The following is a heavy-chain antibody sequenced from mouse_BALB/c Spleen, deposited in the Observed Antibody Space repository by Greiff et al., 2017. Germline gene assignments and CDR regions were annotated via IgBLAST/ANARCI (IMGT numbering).Heavy chain of an antibody. CDR1: GYTFTSYV. CDR2: INPYNDGT. J-gene: IGHJ4*01. V-gene: IGHV1-14*01. D-gene: IGHD3-1*01. Sequence: EVQLQQSGPELVKPGASVKMSCKASGYTFTSYVMHWVKQKPGQGLEWIGYINPYNDGTKYNEKFKGKATLTSDKSSSTAYMELSSLTSEDSAVYYCARSGEDYAMDYWGQGTSVTVSS. CDR3: ARSGEDYAMDY.